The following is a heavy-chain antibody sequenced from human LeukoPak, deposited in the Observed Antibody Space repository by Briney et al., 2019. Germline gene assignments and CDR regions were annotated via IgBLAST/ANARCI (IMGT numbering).Heavy chain of an antibody. J-gene: IGHJ4*02. CDR2: ISGSGGST. CDR1: GFTFSSYA. Sequence: GGSLRLSCAASGFTFSSYAMSWVRQAPGKGLEWVSAISGSGGSTYYADSVKGRSTISRDNSKNTLYLQMNSLRAEDTAVYYCAKIHPPTYYYDSSGYYGVDYWGQGTLVTVSS. CDR3: AKIHPPTYYYDSSGYYGVDY. D-gene: IGHD3-22*01. V-gene: IGHV3-23*01.